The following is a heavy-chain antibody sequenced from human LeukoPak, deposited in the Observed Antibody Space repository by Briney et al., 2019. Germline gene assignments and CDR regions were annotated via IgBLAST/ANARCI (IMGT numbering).Heavy chain of an antibody. CDR2: IWYDGSNK. CDR3: AKGLGGAVTRYFDY. CDR1: GFTFSSYG. J-gene: IGHJ4*02. Sequence: GGSLRLSCVASGFTFSSYGRHWVRQAPGKGLEWVAVIWYDGSNKYYADSVKGRFTISRDNSKNTLYLQMNSLRAEDTAVYYCAKGLGGAVTRYFDYWGQGTLVTVSS. D-gene: IGHD4-11*01. V-gene: IGHV3-33*06.